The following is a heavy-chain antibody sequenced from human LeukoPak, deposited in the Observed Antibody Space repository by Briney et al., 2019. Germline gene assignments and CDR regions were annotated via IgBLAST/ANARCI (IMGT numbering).Heavy chain of an antibody. Sequence: PSETLSLTCAVYGGSISSGGYYWSWIRQHPGKGLEWIGYIYYSGSTYYNPSLKSRVTISVDTSKNQFSLKLSSVTAADTAVYYCARVMDTAMGFDYWGQGTLVTVSS. CDR3: ARVMDTAMGFDY. V-gene: IGHV4-31*11. CDR1: GGSISSGGYY. D-gene: IGHD5-18*01. CDR2: IYYSGST. J-gene: IGHJ4*02.